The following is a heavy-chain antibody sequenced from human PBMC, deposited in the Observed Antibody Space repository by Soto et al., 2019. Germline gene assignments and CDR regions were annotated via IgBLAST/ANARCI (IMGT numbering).Heavy chain of an antibody. V-gene: IGHV4-59*08. J-gene: IGHJ4*02. CDR2: IYYSGTT. Sequence: PSETLSLTCTVSGGYINHYYWTWIRQHQGKGLEWMGYIYYSGTTTNYNPSLKSRVTLSVDTSKNQFSLKLSSVTAADTAVYYCARLGGSYAVPHFDYWGQRTLVTVSS. CDR1: GGYINHYY. D-gene: IGHD1-26*01. CDR3: ARLGGSYAVPHFDY.